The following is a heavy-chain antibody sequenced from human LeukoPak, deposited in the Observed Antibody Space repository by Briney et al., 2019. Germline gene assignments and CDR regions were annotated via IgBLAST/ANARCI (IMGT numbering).Heavy chain of an antibody. J-gene: IGHJ3*02. D-gene: IGHD3-10*01. CDR3: ARERWYYGSHAFDI. CDR2: IYYSGST. Sequence: SETLSLTCTVSGGSISSYYWSWIRQPPGKGLEWIGYIYYSGSTNYNPSLKSRVTISVDTSKNQFSLKLSSVTAADTAVYYCARERWYYGSHAFDIWGQGTMVTVSS. CDR1: GGSISSYY. V-gene: IGHV4-59*01.